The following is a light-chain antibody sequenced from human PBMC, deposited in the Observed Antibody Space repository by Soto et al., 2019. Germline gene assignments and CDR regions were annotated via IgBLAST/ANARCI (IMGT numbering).Light chain of an antibody. CDR2: GAS. J-gene: IGKJ2*02. Sequence: EIVMTQSPATLSVSPGERATLSCRASQSVSSNLAWYQQKHGHAPRLLIYGASTRATGIPARFSGSGSGTEFTLTISSLQSEDFAVYYCQQYNTWRTFGQGTKLEIK. V-gene: IGKV3-15*01. CDR1: QSVSSN. CDR3: QQYNTWRT.